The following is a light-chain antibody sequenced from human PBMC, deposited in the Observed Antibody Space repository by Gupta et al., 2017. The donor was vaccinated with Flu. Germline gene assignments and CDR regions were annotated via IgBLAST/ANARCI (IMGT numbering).Light chain of an antibody. Sequence: VTLSVSPGERVTLSCRAGEDICNNFFVWYQQRPHQAPSVLIYGTSIRAPGIPDRFSGGASGTDFPLTIDILAPEDCGWYFCHQNKTSPYTFGQGTRLEI. V-gene: IGKV3-20*01. CDR1: EDICNNF. CDR2: GTS. J-gene: IGKJ2*01. CDR3: HQNKTSPYT.